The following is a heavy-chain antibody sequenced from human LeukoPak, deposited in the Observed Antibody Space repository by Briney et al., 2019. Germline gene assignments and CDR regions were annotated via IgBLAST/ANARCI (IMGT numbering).Heavy chain of an antibody. CDR3: AGRKVQYGYCSGGSCYEFDY. CDR2: ISSSGSTI. D-gene: IGHD2-15*01. V-gene: IGHV3-48*03. J-gene: IGHJ4*02. Sequence: PGGSLRLSCAASGFTFSSYEMNWVRQAPGKGLEWVSYISSSGSTIYYADSVKGRFTISRDNAKNSLYLQMNSLRAEDTAVYYCAGRKVQYGYCSGGSCYEFDYWGQGTLVTVSS. CDR1: GFTFSSYE.